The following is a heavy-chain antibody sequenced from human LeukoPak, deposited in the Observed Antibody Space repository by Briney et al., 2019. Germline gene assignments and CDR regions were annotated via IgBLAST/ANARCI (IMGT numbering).Heavy chain of an antibody. V-gene: IGHV1-69*13. CDR1: GGTFSSYA. J-gene: IGHJ5*02. CDR3: ARDGVYYYDSSPHWFDP. Sequence: SVKVSCKASGGTFSSYAISWVRQAPGQGLEWMGGIIPIFGTANYAQKFQGRVTITADESTSTAYMELSSLRSEDTAVYYCARDGVYYYDSSPHWFDPWGQGTLVTVSS. CDR2: IIPIFGTA. D-gene: IGHD3-22*01.